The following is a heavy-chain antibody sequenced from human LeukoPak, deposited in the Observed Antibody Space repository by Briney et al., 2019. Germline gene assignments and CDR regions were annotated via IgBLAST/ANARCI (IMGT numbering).Heavy chain of an antibody. V-gene: IGHV3-20*04. CDR2: INWNGGST. CDR3: ARDLSGGSPYYYYYMDV. Sequence: GGSLRLSCAASGFTFDDYGMSWVRQAPGKGLEWVSGINWNGGSTGYADSVKGRFTISRDNAKNSLYLQMNSLRAEDTAVYYCARDLSGGSPYYYYYMDVWGKGTTVTVSS. J-gene: IGHJ6*03. D-gene: IGHD2-15*01. CDR1: GFTFDDYG.